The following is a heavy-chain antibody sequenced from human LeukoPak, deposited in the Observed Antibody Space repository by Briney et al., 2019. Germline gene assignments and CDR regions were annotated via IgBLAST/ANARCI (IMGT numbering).Heavy chain of an antibody. Sequence: GGSLRLSCAASGSTFNSYVMSWVRQAPGKGLEWVSTISGSGNSTYYADSVKGRFTISRDNSKNTLYLQMNSLRAEDTAVYYCAKDGRARTDYWGQGTVVTVSS. CDR3: AKDGRARTDY. D-gene: IGHD6-6*01. V-gene: IGHV3-23*01. CDR1: GSTFNSYV. CDR2: ISGSGNST. J-gene: IGHJ4*02.